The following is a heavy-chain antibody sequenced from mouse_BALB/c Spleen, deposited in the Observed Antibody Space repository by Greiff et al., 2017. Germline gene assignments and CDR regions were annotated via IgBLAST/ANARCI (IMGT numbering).Heavy chain of an antibody. CDR3: ASGNPYAMDY. Sequence: VQLQQSGAELVKPGASVKLSCTASGFNIKDTYMHWVKQRPEQGLVWIGRIDPANGNTKYDPKFQGKATITADTSSNTAYLQLSSLTSEDTAVYYCASGNPYAMDYWGQGTSVTVSS. D-gene: IGHD2-1*01. J-gene: IGHJ4*01. V-gene: IGHV14-3*02. CDR1: GFNIKDTY. CDR2: IDPANGNT.